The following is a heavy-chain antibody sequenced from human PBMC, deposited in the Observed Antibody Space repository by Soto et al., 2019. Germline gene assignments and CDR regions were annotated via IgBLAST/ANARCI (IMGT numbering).Heavy chain of an antibody. CDR3: AREGLGYSYGYWAGDDDAFDS. CDR1: GFTFSSYA. CDR2: ISYDGSNK. V-gene: IGHV3-30-3*01. J-gene: IGHJ3*02. Sequence: QVQLVESGGGVVQPGRSLRLSCAASGFTFSSYAMHWVRQAPGKGLEWVAVISYDGSNKYYADSVKGRFTISRDNSKNTLYLQMNSLRAEDTAVYYCAREGLGYSYGYWAGDDDAFDSWGQGTMVTVSS. D-gene: IGHD5-18*01.